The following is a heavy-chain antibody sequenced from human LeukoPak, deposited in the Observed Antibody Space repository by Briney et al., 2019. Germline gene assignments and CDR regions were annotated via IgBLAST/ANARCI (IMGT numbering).Heavy chain of an antibody. CDR1: GFTFSSYE. D-gene: IGHD1-1*01. V-gene: IGHV3-48*03. Sequence: PGGSLRLSCAASGFTFSSYEMNWVRQAPGKGLEWVSYISSSGSTIYYADSVKGRSTISRDNAKNSLYLQMNSLRAEDTAVYYCAILNWNGLLDYWGQGTLVTVSS. CDR3: AILNWNGLLDY. J-gene: IGHJ4*02. CDR2: ISSSGSTI.